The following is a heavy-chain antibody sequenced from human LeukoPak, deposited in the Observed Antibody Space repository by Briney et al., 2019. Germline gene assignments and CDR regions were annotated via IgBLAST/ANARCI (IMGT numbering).Heavy chain of an antibody. CDR2: IRSKANSYAT. D-gene: IGHD3-22*01. V-gene: IGHV3-73*01. Sequence: GGSLRLSCAASGFTFSGSAMHWVRQASGKGLEWVGRIRSKANSYATAYAASVKGRFTISRDDSKNTAYLQMNSLKTEDTAVYYCTRHLERGYSHYGMDVWGQGTTVTVSS. CDR1: GFTFSGSA. J-gene: IGHJ6*02. CDR3: TRHLERGYSHYGMDV.